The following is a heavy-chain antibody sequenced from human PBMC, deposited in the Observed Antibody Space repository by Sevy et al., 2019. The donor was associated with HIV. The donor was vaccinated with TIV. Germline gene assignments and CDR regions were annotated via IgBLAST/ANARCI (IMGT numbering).Heavy chain of an antibody. V-gene: IGHV4-39*01. J-gene: IGHJ6*02. CDR1: GGSIGSSYY. Sequence: SETLSLTCTISGGSIGSSYYWGWVRQRPGKGLELIGTICYSGNTDYNPSLKSRVTISVDRSKNQVSLKLSSVTAADTAVYYCAKTETVYYYGMDVWGQGTSVTVSS. CDR3: AKTETVYYYGMDV. D-gene: IGHD1-1*01. CDR2: ICYSGNT.